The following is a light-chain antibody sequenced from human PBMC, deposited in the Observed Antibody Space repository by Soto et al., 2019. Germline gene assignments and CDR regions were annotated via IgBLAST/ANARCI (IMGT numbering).Light chain of an antibody. J-gene: IGKJ1*01. CDR1: QSISSW. CDR3: QQYNSYSWT. Sequence: DIQMTQSPSTLSASVGDRVTITCRASQSISSWLAWYQQQPGKAPKLLIYKASSLESGVTSRFSGSGSGTEFTLTISSLQPDDFGTYYCQQYNSYSWTFGQGTKVEIK. CDR2: KAS. V-gene: IGKV1-5*03.